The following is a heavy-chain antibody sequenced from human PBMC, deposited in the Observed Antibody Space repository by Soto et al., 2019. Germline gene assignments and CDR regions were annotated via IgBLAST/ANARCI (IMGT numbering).Heavy chain of an antibody. J-gene: IGHJ6*02. D-gene: IGHD6-6*01. CDR1: GGTFSSYA. Sequence: SVKXSCKASGGTFSSYAISWVRQAPGQGLEWMGGIIPIFGTANYAQKFQGRVTITADESTSTAYMELSSLRSEDTAVYYCARGVVAARPRYYGMDVWGQGTTVTVSS. V-gene: IGHV1-69*13. CDR3: ARGVVAARPRYYGMDV. CDR2: IIPIFGTA.